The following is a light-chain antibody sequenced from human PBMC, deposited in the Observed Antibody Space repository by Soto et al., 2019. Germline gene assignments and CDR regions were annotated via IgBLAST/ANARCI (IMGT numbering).Light chain of an antibody. J-gene: IGKJ1*01. Sequence: DIVMTQSPDSLAVSLGERATIICKSSQSILYSSNNKNYLAWYQQKPGQRPKLLIYWASTRESGVPDRFSGSGSGTDFTLTISSLQAEDAAVYYCLQYYTTPEAFGQGTKVEIK. CDR2: WAS. V-gene: IGKV4-1*01. CDR1: QSILYSSNNKNY. CDR3: LQYYTTPEA.